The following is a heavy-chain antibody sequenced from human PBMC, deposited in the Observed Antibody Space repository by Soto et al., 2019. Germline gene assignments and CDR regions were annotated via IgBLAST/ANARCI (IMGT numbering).Heavy chain of an antibody. CDR3: ATMGTPATGLYFFDY. D-gene: IGHD2-15*01. V-gene: IGHV4-39*07. CDR1: GYSLSSSKYF. J-gene: IGHJ4*02. CDR2: IFYSGST. Sequence: SETLFPTCTFSGYSLSSSKYFLGRVRPPPGKGLEWIGTIFYSGSTYYSTSLKSRVTISVDTSKSQFSLNLSFVTAADTSVYYCATMGTPATGLYFFDYWGQGSLVTVSS.